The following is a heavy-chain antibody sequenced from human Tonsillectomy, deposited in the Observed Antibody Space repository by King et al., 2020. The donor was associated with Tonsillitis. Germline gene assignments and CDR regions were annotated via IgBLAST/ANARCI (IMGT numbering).Heavy chain of an antibody. Sequence: VQLVESGGGLVQPGGSLKLSCAASEFSFSGSAMSWARQASGKGLEWLGRIKSKASNYATEYAASVKRRFTISRDDSKNTASLQMNSLKTEDTAMYYCYIRVGDTGYWGQGILVTVS. CDR1: EFSFSGSA. CDR3: YIRVGDTGY. CDR2: IKSKASNYAT. D-gene: IGHD1-26*01. V-gene: IGHV3-73*02. J-gene: IGHJ4*02.